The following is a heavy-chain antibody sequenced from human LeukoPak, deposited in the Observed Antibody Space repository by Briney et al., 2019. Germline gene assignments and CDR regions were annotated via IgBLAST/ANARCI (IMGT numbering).Heavy chain of an antibody. Sequence: SETLSLTCTVSGGSISSYYWSWIRQPPGKGLEWIGYIYYSGSTNYNPSLKSRVTISVDTSKNQFSLKLSSVTAADTAVYYCARVEGVPHIVVVTAPPGAFDIWGQGTMVTVSS. CDR3: ARVEGVPHIVVVTAPPGAFDI. CDR2: IYYSGST. CDR1: GGSISSYY. D-gene: IGHD2-21*02. V-gene: IGHV4-59*01. J-gene: IGHJ3*02.